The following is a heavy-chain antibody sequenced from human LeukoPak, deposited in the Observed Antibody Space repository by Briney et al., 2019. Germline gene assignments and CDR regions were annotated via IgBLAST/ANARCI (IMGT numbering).Heavy chain of an antibody. CDR2: ISGRGHST. V-gene: IGHV3-23*01. Sequence: AGGSLRLSCAASGFTFSSYAMSWVRQAPGKGLEWVSSISGRGHSTYYADSVKGRFTISRDNSKNTLYLQMNSLRAEDTAVYYCAKDPVEMAAILYFDYWGQGTLVTVSS. J-gene: IGHJ4*02. D-gene: IGHD5-24*01. CDR3: AKDPVEMAAILYFDY. CDR1: GFTFSSYA.